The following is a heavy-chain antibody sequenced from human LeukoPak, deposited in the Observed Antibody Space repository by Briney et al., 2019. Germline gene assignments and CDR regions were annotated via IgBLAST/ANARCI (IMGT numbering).Heavy chain of an antibody. CDR1: GGTFSSYA. D-gene: IGHD4-17*01. Sequence: GASVKVCCKASGGTFSSYAISWVRQAPGQGLEWMGGIIPIFGTANYAQKFQGRVTITTDESTSTAYMELSSLRSEDTAVYYCYLYGDRVERHDYWGQGTLVTVSS. V-gene: IGHV1-69*05. CDR2: IIPIFGTA. J-gene: IGHJ4*02. CDR3: YLYGDRVERHDY.